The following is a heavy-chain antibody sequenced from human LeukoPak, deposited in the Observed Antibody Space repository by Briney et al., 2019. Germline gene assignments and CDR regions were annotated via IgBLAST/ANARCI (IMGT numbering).Heavy chain of an antibody. CDR1: GYTFTSYA. CDR2: ISAGNGNT. J-gene: IGHJ6*02. D-gene: IGHD3-3*01. V-gene: IGHV1-3*01. CDR3: ASKPPGSGYDYYYGMDV. Sequence: ASVKVSCKASGYTFTSYAMHWVRQAPGQRLEWMGWISAGNGNTKYSQKFQGRVTITRDTSASTAYMELSSLRSEDTAVYYCASKPPGSGYDYYYGMDVWGQGTTVTVSS.